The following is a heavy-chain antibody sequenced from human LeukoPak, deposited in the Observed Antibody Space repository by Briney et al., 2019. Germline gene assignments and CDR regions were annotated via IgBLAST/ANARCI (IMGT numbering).Heavy chain of an antibody. CDR3: ARPDMAVAGDVLHH. J-gene: IGHJ4*02. CDR1: GFTFSSYW. CDR2: IMQDGNKQ. D-gene: IGHD6-19*01. Sequence: GSLRLSCAASGFTFSSYWMTWVRQAPGKGLEWVANIMQDGNKQHYVGSVKGRFTISRDNARNSLYLQMSSLRPEDTAVYYCARPDMAVAGDVLHHWGQGTLVTVSS. V-gene: IGHV3-7*01.